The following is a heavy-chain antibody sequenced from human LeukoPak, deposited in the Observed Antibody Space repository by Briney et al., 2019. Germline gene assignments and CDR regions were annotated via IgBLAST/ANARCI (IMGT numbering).Heavy chain of an antibody. CDR1: GFTFSRYA. V-gene: IGHV3-48*03. Sequence: QPGGSLRLSCAASGFTFSRYAMSWVRQAPGKGLEWVSYISSSGRTIYYADSVKGRFTISRDSAKNSLDLQMNSLRVEDTAVYYCARRAIAEGFDYWGQGTLVTVSS. CDR2: ISSSGRTI. J-gene: IGHJ4*02. D-gene: IGHD6-13*01. CDR3: ARRAIAEGFDY.